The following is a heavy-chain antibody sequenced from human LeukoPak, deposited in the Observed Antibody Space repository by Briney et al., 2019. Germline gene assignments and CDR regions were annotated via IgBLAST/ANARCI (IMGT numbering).Heavy chain of an antibody. D-gene: IGHD3-22*01. CDR2: IYYSGST. V-gene: IGHV4-59*01. CDR1: GGSISSYY. Sequence: SETLSLTCTVSGGSISSYYWSWIRQPPRKGLEWIGYIYYSGSTNYNPSLKSRVTISVDTSKNQFSLKLSSVTAADTAVYYCARVAYDSSTNDAFDIWGQGTMVTVSS. J-gene: IGHJ3*02. CDR3: ARVAYDSSTNDAFDI.